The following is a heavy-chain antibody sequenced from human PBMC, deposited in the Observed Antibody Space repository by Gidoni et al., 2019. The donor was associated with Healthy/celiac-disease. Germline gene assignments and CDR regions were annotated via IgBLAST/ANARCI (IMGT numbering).Heavy chain of an antibody. D-gene: IGHD2-2*01. CDR3: ARGGNIVVVPATYAFDY. J-gene: IGHJ4*02. CDR1: GYRFTGDY. CDR2: INPNSGGK. V-gene: IGHV1-2*02. Sequence: VQLVQSGAEVKKPGASVKVSCKASGYRFTGDYIHWVRQAPGQGLDWVGWINPNSGGKNYAQKLQGRVTMTRDTSISTADMELRRLRSDDTAVYYCARGGNIVVVPATYAFDYWGQGTLVTVSS.